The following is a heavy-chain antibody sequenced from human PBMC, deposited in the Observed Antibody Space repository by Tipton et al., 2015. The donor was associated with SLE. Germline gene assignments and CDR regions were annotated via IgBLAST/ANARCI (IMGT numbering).Heavy chain of an antibody. J-gene: IGHJ2*01. D-gene: IGHD6-13*01. V-gene: IGHV4-39*07. Sequence: GLVKPSETLSLTCSVSGDSISSYSYYWGWIRQPPGKGLEWIGSIYYSGSTYYNPSLKSRVTISVDTSKNQFSLKLSSVTAADTAVYYCARHPPREQLVFGYFDLWGRGTLVTVSS. CDR3: ARHPPREQLVFGYFDL. CDR1: GDSISSYSYY. CDR2: IYYSGST.